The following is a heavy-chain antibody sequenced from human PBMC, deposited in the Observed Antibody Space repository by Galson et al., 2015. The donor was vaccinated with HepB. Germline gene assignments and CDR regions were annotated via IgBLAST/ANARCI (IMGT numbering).Heavy chain of an antibody. V-gene: IGHV1-18*01. Sequence: SVKVSCKASGYTFTSYGISWVRQAPGQGLEWMGWISAYNGNTNYAQKLQGRVTMTTDTSTSTAYMELRSLRSDDTAVYYCARDQYYDSSGYYFRYGMDVWGQGTTVTVSS. CDR3: ARDQYYDSSGYYFRYGMDV. CDR1: GYTFTSYG. J-gene: IGHJ6*02. D-gene: IGHD3-22*01. CDR2: ISAYNGNT.